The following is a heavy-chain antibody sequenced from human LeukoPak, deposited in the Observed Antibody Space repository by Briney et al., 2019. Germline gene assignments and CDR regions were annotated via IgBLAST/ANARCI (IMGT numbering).Heavy chain of an antibody. J-gene: IGHJ6*03. Sequence: SETLSLTCAVYGGSFSGYYWGWIRQPPGKGLEWIGSIYHSGSTYYNPSLKSRVTISVDTSKNQFSLKLSSVTAADTAVYYCARFQSRLYYYYYMDVWGKGTTVTVSS. V-gene: IGHV4-38-2*01. CDR1: GGSFSGYY. CDR2: IYHSGST. CDR3: ARFQSRLYYYYYMDV.